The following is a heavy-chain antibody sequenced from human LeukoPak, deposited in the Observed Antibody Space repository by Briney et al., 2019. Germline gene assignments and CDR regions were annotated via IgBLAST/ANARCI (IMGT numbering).Heavy chain of an antibody. V-gene: IGHV1-69*13. CDR2: IIPIFGTA. J-gene: IGHJ6*02. CDR1: GGTFSSYA. D-gene: IGHD4-17*01. CDR3: ARTPDYGDYAYYYGMDV. Sequence: SVKVSCKASGGTFSSYAISWVRQAPGQGLEWMGGIIPIFGTANYAQKFQGRVTTTADESTSTAYMELSSLRSEDTAVYYCARTPDYGDYAYYYGMDVWGQGTTVTVSS.